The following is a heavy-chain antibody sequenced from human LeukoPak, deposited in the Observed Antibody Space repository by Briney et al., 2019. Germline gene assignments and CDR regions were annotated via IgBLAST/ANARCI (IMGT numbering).Heavy chain of an antibody. J-gene: IGHJ5*02. V-gene: IGHV4-61*02. Sequence: SQTLSLTCTVSGASISSGSYYWTWIRQPAGKGLEWIGRIYTSGNTNYNPSLKSRVTISIDTSKNQFSLKLSSVTAADTAVYYCAKDSCGGSCNSYWFDPWGQGTLVTVSS. CDR2: IYTSGNT. D-gene: IGHD2-15*01. CDR3: AKDSCGGSCNSYWFDP. CDR1: GASISSGSYY.